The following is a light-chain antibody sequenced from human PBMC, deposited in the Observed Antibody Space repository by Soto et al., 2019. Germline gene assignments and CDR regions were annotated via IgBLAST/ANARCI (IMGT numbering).Light chain of an antibody. J-gene: IGKJ1*01. CDR2: DAS. CDR1: QSISDS. Sequence: EIQMTQSNSTLSASVGDRVTITCRASQSISDSLAWYQQKPGKAPYLLISDASSLERGVPSRFSGSGSGTEFTLTISNMQPDDLAPYYCQQYRVYSRPFGQGANADIK. V-gene: IGKV1-5*01. CDR3: QQYRVYSRP.